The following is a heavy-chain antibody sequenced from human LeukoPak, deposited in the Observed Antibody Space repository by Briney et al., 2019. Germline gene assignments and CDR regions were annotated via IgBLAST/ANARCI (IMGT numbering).Heavy chain of an antibody. CDR1: GFTFSTFA. CDR2: ITGSGPYI. V-gene: IGHV3-21*01. D-gene: IGHD3-16*01. Sequence: GGSLRPSCAASGFTFSTFAMHWVRQSPGKGLEWVSSITGSGPYILYADSVKRRFTISRDNAKNSLYLQMDSLRAEDTAIYYCVRDVGAVRGEVYFDYWGQGTLVTVSS. CDR3: VRDVGAVRGEVYFDY. J-gene: IGHJ4*02.